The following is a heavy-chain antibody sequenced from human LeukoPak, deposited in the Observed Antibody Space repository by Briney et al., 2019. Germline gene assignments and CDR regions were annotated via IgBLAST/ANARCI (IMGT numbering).Heavy chain of an antibody. CDR2: LYPSGST. J-gene: IGHJ4*02. CDR1: GGSINSGY. V-gene: IGHV4-4*08. Sequence: KPSETLSLTCSVSGGSINSGYWSWIRQPPGKGLEWIGLLYPSGSTNYNPSLKSRVTISVDTSKNQFSLKLSSVTAADTAVYYCARVSSGHDYWGQGTLVTVSS. D-gene: IGHD6-19*01. CDR3: ARVSSGHDY.